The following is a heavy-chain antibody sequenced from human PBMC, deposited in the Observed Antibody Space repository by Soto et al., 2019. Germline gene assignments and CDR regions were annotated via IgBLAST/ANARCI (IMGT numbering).Heavy chain of an antibody. Sequence: SETLSLTCTVSGGSISSGGYYWSWIRQHPGKGLEWIGYIYYSGSTYYNPSLKSRVTISVGTSKNQFSLKLSSVTAADTAVYYCARVVVVAATYDYWGQGTLVTVSS. CDR2: IYYSGST. CDR1: GGSISSGGYY. CDR3: ARVVVVAATYDY. J-gene: IGHJ4*02. D-gene: IGHD2-15*01. V-gene: IGHV4-31*03.